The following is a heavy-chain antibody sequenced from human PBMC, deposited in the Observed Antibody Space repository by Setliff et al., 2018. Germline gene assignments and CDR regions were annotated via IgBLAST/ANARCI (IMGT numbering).Heavy chain of an antibody. Sequence: PSETLSLTCTVSGDSVGSYYWSWIRQSAGKGLEWIGRIYNNGNAHYNPSLKGRVTMSLDTSKNLFSLELRSVTAADTAVYYCARDGPLTFCHGDCYFDYWGQGTLVTVSS. D-gene: IGHD2-21*02. J-gene: IGHJ4*02. CDR2: IYNNGNA. V-gene: IGHV4-4*07. CDR3: ARDGPLTFCHGDCYFDY. CDR1: GDSVGSYY.